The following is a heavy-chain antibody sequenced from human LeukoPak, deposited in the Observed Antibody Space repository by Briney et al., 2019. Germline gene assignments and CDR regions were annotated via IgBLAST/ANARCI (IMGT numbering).Heavy chain of an antibody. CDR2: IRYDGSNK. CDR1: GFTVSGNH. V-gene: IGHV3-30*02. J-gene: IGHJ5*02. Sequence: GGSLRLSCAVSGFTVSGNHMSWIRQAPGKGLEWVAFIRYDGSNKYYADSVKGRFTISRDNSKNTLYLQMNSLRAEDTAVYYCAKWLWFGEYNWFDPWGQGTLVTVSS. CDR3: AKWLWFGEYNWFDP. D-gene: IGHD3-10*01.